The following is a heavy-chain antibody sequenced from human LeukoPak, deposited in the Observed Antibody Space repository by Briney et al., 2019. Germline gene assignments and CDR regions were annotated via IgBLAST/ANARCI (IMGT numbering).Heavy chain of an antibody. Sequence: SETLSLTCAVYGGSFSGYYWSWLRQPPGKGLEWVGEINHSGSTNYNPSLKSRVTISVDTSKNQFSLKLSSVTAADTAVYYCARKGDSLYYFDYWGQGTLVTVSS. CDR1: GGSFSGYY. CDR3: ARKGDSLYYFDY. CDR2: INHSGST. D-gene: IGHD2-21*02. J-gene: IGHJ4*02. V-gene: IGHV4-34*01.